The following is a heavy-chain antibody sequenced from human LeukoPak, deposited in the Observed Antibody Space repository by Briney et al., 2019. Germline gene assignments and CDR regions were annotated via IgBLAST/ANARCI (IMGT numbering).Heavy chain of an antibody. CDR2: INHSGST. CDR3: ARGLSPQYPGNWFDP. Sequence: SETLSLTCAVYGGSFSGYYWSWIRQPPGKGLEWIGEINHSGSTNYNPSLKSRVAISVDTSKNQFSLKLSSVTAADTAVYYCARGLSPQYPGNWFDPWGQGTLVTVSS. CDR1: GGSFSGYY. J-gene: IGHJ5*02. V-gene: IGHV4-34*01. D-gene: IGHD2-2*01.